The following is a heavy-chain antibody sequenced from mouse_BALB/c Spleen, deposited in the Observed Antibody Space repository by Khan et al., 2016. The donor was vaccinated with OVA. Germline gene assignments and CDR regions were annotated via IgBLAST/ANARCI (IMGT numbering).Heavy chain of an antibody. CDR2: ISGGGSYT. J-gene: IGHJ4*01. Sequence: EVELVESGGGLVKPGGSLKLSCAASGFTFSNYGMSWVRQTPEKRLEWVATISGGGSYTYYPASVKGRFSISRDNAKNNLYLQMSSLRSEDTALYYCARPNWDEDYAMDYWGQGTSVTVSS. V-gene: IGHV5-9-2*01. D-gene: IGHD4-1*01. CDR1: GFTFSNYG. CDR3: ARPNWDEDYAMDY.